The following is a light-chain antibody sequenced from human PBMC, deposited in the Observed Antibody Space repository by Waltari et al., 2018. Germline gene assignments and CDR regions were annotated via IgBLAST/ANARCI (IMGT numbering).Light chain of an antibody. V-gene: IGKV6-21*01. Sequence: EIVLTQSPDFQSVTQTEKVTITCRASQSISSSLHWYQQKAGKSPKLLITFAYRSLSGVPSRFSGGGSGTDFTLTITSLEVEDAATYYCHQTGTFPQTFGQGTKVEI. CDR1: QSISSS. CDR2: FAY. CDR3: HQTGTFPQT. J-gene: IGKJ1*01.